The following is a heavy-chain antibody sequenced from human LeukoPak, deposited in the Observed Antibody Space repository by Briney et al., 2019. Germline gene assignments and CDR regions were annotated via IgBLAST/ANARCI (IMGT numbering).Heavy chain of an antibody. V-gene: IGHV1-2*02. CDR2: INPNSGGT. CDR1: GYTFIDYY. J-gene: IGHJ4*02. D-gene: IGHD3-22*01. CDR3: ARVNLGVYYYGSSGYSHLDY. Sequence: ASVKVSCKASGYTFIDYYMHWVRQAPGQGLEWMGWINPNSGGTNYAQKFQGRVTLTRDTSISAAYMELSRLRSDDTAVYYGARVNLGVYYYGSSGYSHLDYWGQGTLITVSS.